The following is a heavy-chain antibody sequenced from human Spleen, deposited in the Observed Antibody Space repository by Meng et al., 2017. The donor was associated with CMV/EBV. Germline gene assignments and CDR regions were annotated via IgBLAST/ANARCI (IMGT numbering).Heavy chain of an antibody. CDR3: ARIFYTSSWTGDRFDP. CDR1: FSLSNGRMG. V-gene: IGHV2-26*01. Sequence: FSLSNGRMGVSWIRQPPGRALEWLAHIFPNGEKSYSTSLRSRLTISKDTSKSQVVLTMTNLDPVDTGTYYCARIFYTSSWTGDRFDPWGQGTLVTVSS. CDR2: IFPNGEK. D-gene: IGHD6-13*01. J-gene: IGHJ5*02.